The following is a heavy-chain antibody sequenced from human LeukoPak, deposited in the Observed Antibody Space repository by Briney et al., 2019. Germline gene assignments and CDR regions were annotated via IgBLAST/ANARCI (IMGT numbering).Heavy chain of an antibody. CDR3: ARLWIVATWFDV. Sequence: SETLSLTCTVSNGSMTSDSYYWAWVRQPPGKGPEWIGTIFYSGKTYYSASLKSRVTVSLDTSKKNFSLRLSSVTAADTAVYYCARLWIVATWFDVWGQGALVTVSS. J-gene: IGHJ5*02. V-gene: IGHV4-39*02. D-gene: IGHD2-2*03. CDR2: IFYSGKT. CDR1: NGSMTSDSYY.